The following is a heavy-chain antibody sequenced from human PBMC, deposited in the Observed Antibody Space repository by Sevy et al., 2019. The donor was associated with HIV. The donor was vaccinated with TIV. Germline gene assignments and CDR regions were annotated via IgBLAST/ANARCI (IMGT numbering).Heavy chain of an antibody. D-gene: IGHD3-10*01. CDR1: GFTFTNCW. V-gene: IGHV5-51*01. CDR3: ARTYYYGSGNYCDAISRFGY. Sequence: GESLKISCKGSGFTFTNCWIAWVRQMPGKGLEWMWIIYPGDSDTRYSPSFQGQVTISADKSITTAYLQWSSLKASDTAMYYCARTYYYGSGNYCDAISRFGYWGQGTLVTVSS. CDR2: IYPGDSDT. J-gene: IGHJ4*02.